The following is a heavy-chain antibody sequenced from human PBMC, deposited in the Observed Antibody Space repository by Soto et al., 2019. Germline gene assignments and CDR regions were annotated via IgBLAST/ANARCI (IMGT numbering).Heavy chain of an antibody. V-gene: IGHV4-59*03. D-gene: IGHD2-15*01. J-gene: IGHJ1*01. CDR2: IYHSGTT. CDR3: GRGLLNGY. CDR1: GGSISGFY. Sequence: PSETLSLTCTVSGGSISGFYWTWIRQPPGKGLEWIGYIYHSGTTDYNPSLKSRVTISVDTSKNQFSLNLSSVTAADTAVYYCGRGLLNGYWGQGTLVTVSS.